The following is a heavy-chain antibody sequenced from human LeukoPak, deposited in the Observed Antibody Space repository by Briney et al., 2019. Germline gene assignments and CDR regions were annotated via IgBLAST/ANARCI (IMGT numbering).Heavy chain of an antibody. Sequence: PSETLSLTCTVSGGSIISSSYYWGWIRQPPGKGLEWIGSIYYSGSTYYNPSLKSRGTISVDTSKNQFSLKLSSVTAADTAVYYCARHFKGSLYRDRSLGYYGSGSYYNVNYFDYWGQGTLVTVSS. J-gene: IGHJ4*02. CDR3: ARHFKGSLYRDRSLGYYGSGSYYNVNYFDY. CDR2: IYYSGST. D-gene: IGHD3-10*01. CDR1: GGSIISSSYY. V-gene: IGHV4-39*01.